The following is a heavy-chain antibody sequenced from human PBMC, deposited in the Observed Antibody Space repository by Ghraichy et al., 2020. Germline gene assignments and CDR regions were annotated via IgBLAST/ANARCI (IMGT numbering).Heavy chain of an antibody. Sequence: ASVKVSCKASGYTFTSYGISWVRQAPGQGLEWMGWISAYNGNTNYAQKLQGRVTMTTDTSTSTAYMELRSLRSDDTAVYYCARDFWSGYYFRGYFDYWGQGTLVTVSS. CDR3: ARDFWSGYYFRGYFDY. CDR1: GYTFTSYG. V-gene: IGHV1-18*01. J-gene: IGHJ4*02. CDR2: ISAYNGNT. D-gene: IGHD3-3*01.